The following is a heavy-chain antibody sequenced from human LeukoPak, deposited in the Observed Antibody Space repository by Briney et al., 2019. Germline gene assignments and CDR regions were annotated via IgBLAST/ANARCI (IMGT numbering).Heavy chain of an antibody. CDR1: GFTFSSYS. J-gene: IGHJ4*02. Sequence: PGGSMRLSCAASGFTFSSYSMNWVRQAPGKGLEWVSSISSSSSYIYYADSVKGRFTISRDNSKNTLYLQMNSLRAEDTAVYYCAREGLTGTDSHWGQGTLVTVSS. CDR2: ISSSSSYI. V-gene: IGHV3-21*04. CDR3: AREGLTGTDSH. D-gene: IGHD3-9*01.